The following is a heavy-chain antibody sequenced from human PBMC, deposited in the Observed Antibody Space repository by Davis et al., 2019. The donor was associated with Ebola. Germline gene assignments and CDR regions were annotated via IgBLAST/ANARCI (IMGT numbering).Heavy chain of an antibody. J-gene: IGHJ6*03. V-gene: IGHV1-8*02. D-gene: IGHD6-6*01. CDR3: AREVHSSSGGYYYYYMDV. Sequence: ASVKVSCKASGYTFTSYGISWVRQAPGQGLEWMGWMNPNSGNTGYAQKFQGRVTMTRDTSISTAYMELSRLRSDDTAVYYCAREVHSSSGGYYYYYMDVWGKGTTVTVSS. CDR1: GYTFTSYG. CDR2: MNPNSGNT.